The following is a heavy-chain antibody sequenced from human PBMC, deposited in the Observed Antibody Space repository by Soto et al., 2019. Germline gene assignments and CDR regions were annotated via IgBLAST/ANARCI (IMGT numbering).Heavy chain of an antibody. CDR3: AKDGRGYKWNDSFDF. CDR2: IGGGGRSS. V-gene: IGHV3-23*01. CDR1: GFTFSSYA. Sequence: EVPLLESGGGLVQPGGSLRLSCAASGFTFSSYAMSWVRQAPGKGLEWVSGIGGGGRSSYYADSVKGRFTISRDNSKSTLYLHMNSLRPEDTAVYYCAKDGRGYKWNDSFDFWGQGTLVTVSS. D-gene: IGHD1-1*01. J-gene: IGHJ4*02.